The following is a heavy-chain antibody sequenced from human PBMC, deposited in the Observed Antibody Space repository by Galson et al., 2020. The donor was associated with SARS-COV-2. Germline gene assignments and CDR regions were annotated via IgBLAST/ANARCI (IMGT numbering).Heavy chain of an antibody. D-gene: IGHD3-22*01. CDR2: ISAYNDNT. J-gene: IGHJ4*01. CDR1: GYTFVSYS. V-gene: IGHV1-18*01. CDR3: ARNYFDSSGYCFFDY. Sequence: ASVKVSCKASGYTFVSYSFNWVRQAPGQGLEWMGWISAYNDNTNYAQKFQGRVTMTTDTSTSTAYIELRSLRSDDTAVYFCARNYFDSSGYCFFDYWGHGTLVTVSS.